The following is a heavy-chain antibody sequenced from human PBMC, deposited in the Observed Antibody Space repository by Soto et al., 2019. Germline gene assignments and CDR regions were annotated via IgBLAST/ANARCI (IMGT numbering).Heavy chain of an antibody. J-gene: IGHJ4*01. V-gene: IGHV4-59*01. CDR3: VAGPDRAKSAY. CDR1: GGSINDYY. Sequence: PSETLSLTCTVSGGSINDYYWSWIRQPPGKGLEWIAYGLRPDYTGYNPSLRNRVTISSDTSKNQFSLRLISVTAADTAVYYCVAGPDRAKSAYWGQGTLVTVSS. CDR2: GLRPDYT.